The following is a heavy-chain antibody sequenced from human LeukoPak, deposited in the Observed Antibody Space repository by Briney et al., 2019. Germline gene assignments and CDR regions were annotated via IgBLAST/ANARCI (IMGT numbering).Heavy chain of an antibody. J-gene: IGHJ4*02. CDR1: GVTFSSYS. D-gene: IGHD6-13*01. CDR2: ISGSGGST. Sequence: GGSLRHSCAASGVTFSSYSMNWVRQAPGKGLEWVSDISGSGGSTYYADSVKGRFTISRDNSKNTLYLQMNRLRAEDTAVYYCAKRGLAAALFRWGQGTLVTVSS. V-gene: IGHV3-23*01. CDR3: AKRGLAAALFR.